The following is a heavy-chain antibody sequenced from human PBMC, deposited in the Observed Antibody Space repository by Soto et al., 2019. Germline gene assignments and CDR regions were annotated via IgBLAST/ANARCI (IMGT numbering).Heavy chain of an antibody. Sequence: SETLSLTCTVSGGSISGYYWNWIRQPPGKGLEWIGYIYNSGSTNYNPSLKSRVTISADTSKNLLSLKLSSVTAADTAAYYCARASWINFYFDYWVQGTLVTVSS. CDR1: GGSISGYY. J-gene: IGHJ4*02. V-gene: IGHV4-59*08. CDR3: ARASWINFYFDY. D-gene: IGHD5-12*01. CDR2: IYNSGST.